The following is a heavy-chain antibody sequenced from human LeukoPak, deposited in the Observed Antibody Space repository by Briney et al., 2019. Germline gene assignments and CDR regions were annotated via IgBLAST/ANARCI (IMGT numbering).Heavy chain of an antibody. CDR2: ISGWGRDT. Sequence: GGSLRLSCAASGFTFSTFAMSWVRQAPGKGLEWVSGISGWGRDTFYTDSVKGRFIISRDNSKDTLYLQMNSLRAEDTAVYYCAKNGDYSGWRLTFESWGQGTPVTVSS. CDR1: GFTFSTFA. V-gene: IGHV3-23*01. CDR3: AKNGDYSGWRLTFES. J-gene: IGHJ4*02. D-gene: IGHD6-19*01.